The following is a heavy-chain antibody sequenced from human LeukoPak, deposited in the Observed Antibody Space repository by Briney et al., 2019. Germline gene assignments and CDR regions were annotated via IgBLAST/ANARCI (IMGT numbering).Heavy chain of an antibody. Sequence: GASVKVSCKASGYTFTSYDINWVRQATGQGLEWMGWMNPNSGNTGYAQKFQGRVTMTRNTSISTAYMELSSLRSEDTAVYYCARELSSGYYPPFDYWGQGTLVTVSS. CDR3: ARELSSGYYPPFDY. D-gene: IGHD3-22*01. CDR1: GYTFTSYD. V-gene: IGHV1-8*01. J-gene: IGHJ4*02. CDR2: MNPNSGNT.